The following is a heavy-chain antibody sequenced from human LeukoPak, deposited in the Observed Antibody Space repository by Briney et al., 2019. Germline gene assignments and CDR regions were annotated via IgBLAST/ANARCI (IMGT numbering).Heavy chain of an antibody. CDR3: ASGYSYGWGYFDY. CDR1: GFTFSSYW. CDR2: INSDGSST. Sequence: GGSLRLSCAASGFTFSSYWMHWVRQAPGKGLVWVSRINSDGSSTSYADSVKGRFTISRDNAKNTLHLQMNSLRAEDTAVYYCASGYSYGWGYFDYWGQGTLVTVSS. V-gene: IGHV3-74*01. D-gene: IGHD5-18*01. J-gene: IGHJ4*02.